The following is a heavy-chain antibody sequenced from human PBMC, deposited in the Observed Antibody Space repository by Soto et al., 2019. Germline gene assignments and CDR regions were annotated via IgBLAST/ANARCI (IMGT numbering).Heavy chain of an antibody. Sequence: PGGSLRLSCAASGFTFSSYAMTWVRQAPGKGLEWVSAISGSGGNTYYADSVKGRFTISRDNSKNTLFFQMNSLRVEDTAIYYCAKRDDSCGSRGALFDYWAPGTLVTGSS. CDR3: AKRDDSCGSRGALFDY. V-gene: IGHV3-23*01. CDR1: GFTFSSYA. CDR2: ISGSGGNT. D-gene: IGHD3-22*01. J-gene: IGHJ4*01.